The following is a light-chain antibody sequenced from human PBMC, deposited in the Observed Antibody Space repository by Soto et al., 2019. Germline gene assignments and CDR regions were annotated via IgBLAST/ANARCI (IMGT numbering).Light chain of an antibody. CDR3: GSDTSGATPLV. J-gene: IGLJ1*01. CDR1: SSDVGGYIY. Sequence: QSVLTQPASVSGSPGQSITISCTGTSSDVGGYIYVSWYQQHPGKAPKLMIYQVNNRPSGVSNRFSGSKSGNTASLTISALPAQGEPEDYCGSDTSGATPLVFGTGPKSPS. CDR2: QVN. V-gene: IGLV2-14*01.